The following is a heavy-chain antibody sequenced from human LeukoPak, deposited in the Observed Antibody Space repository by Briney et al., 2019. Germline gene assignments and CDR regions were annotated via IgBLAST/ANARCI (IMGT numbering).Heavy chain of an antibody. CDR1: GYTFTSYD. J-gene: IGHJ4*02. CDR3: AGNGGGLGY. CDR2: MNPNNDYT. Sequence: GASVKVSCKASGYTFTSYDIVWVRQAPGQGLEWMAWMNPNNDYTTYAQSLQGRVTLTRDTSTSTAYMELSSLRFEDTAVYYCAGNGGGLGYWGQGTLVTVSS. V-gene: IGHV1-8*01. D-gene: IGHD4-23*01.